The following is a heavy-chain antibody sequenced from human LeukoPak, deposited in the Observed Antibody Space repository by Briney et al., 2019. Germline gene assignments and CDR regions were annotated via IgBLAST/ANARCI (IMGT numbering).Heavy chain of an antibody. J-gene: IGHJ6*02. V-gene: IGHV4-31*03. CDR3: ARARGYSYGLSLGEHDYGGNSPYYGMDV. D-gene: IGHD4-23*01. CDR2: IYYSGST. CDR1: GGSISSGGYY. Sequence: PSETLSLTCTVSGGSISSGGYYWSWIRQHPGKGLEWIGYIYYSGSTYYNPSLKSRVTISVDTSKNQFSLELSSVTAADTAVYYCARARGYSYGLSLGEHDYGGNSPYYGMDVWGQGTTVTVSS.